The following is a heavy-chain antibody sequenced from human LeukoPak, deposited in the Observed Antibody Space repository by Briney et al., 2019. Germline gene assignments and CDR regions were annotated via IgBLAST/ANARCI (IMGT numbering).Heavy chain of an antibody. CDR2: INPKSGGS. J-gene: IGHJ4*02. CDR1: GYTFTGYY. CDR3: AGLSGYDPYYFDY. V-gene: IGHV1-2*02. D-gene: IGHD5-12*01. Sequence: ASVKVSCKASGYTFTGYYMHWVRQAPGQGLEWMGWINPKSGGSNCAQKFQDRVTMTRDTSISTAYMELSRLTSDDTAVYYCAGLSGYDPYYFDYWGQGTLVAVSS.